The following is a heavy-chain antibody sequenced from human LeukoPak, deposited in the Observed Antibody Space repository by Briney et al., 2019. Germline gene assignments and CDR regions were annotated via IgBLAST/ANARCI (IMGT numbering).Heavy chain of an antibody. J-gene: IGHJ3*02. CDR2: INHSGST. CDR1: GGSFSGYY. V-gene: IGHV4-34*01. D-gene: IGHD5-18*01. CDR3: ARAERGYSYGYRGEDAFDI. Sequence: SETLSLTCAVYGGSFSGYYWSWIRQPPGTGLEWIGEINHSGSTNYNPSLKSRVTISVDTSKNQFSLKLSSVTAADTAVYYCARAERGYSYGYRGEDAFDIWGQGTMVTVSS.